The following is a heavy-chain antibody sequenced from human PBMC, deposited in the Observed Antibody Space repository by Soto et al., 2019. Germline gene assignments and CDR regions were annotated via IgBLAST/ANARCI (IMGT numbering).Heavy chain of an antibody. Sequence: EVQLVESGGGLVQPGGSLRLSCAASGFTFSSYSMNWVRQAPGKGLEWVSYISSSSSTIYYADSVKGRFTISRDNAKNSLYLQMNSLRAEDTAVYYCAIVPFDSSATSGYWRFDPWGQGTLVTVSS. J-gene: IGHJ5*02. CDR2: ISSSSSTI. CDR3: AIVPFDSSATSGYWRFDP. V-gene: IGHV3-48*01. D-gene: IGHD3-22*01. CDR1: GFTFSSYS.